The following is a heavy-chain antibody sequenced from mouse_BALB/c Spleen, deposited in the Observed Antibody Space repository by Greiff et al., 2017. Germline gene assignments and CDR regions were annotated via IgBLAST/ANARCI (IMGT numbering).Heavy chain of an antibody. J-gene: IGHJ1*01. Sequence: VKLMESGPGLVAPSQSLSITCTVSGFSLPSYGVHWVRQPPGKGLEWLGVIWAGGRTTYNSALMSRLSISKDNSKSQVFLKMNSLQTDDTAMYYCARSFYYGSSYWYFDVWGEGTTVTVSS. CDR2: IWAGGRT. V-gene: IGHV2-9*02. D-gene: IGHD1-1*01. CDR1: GFSLPSYG. CDR3: ARSFYYGSSYWYFDV.